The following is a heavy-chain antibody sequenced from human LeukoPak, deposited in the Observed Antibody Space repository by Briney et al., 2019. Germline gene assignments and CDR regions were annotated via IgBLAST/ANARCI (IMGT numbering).Heavy chain of an antibody. J-gene: IGHJ4*02. CDR3: ARLSSGNYYVDY. Sequence: GGSLRLSCAASEFTFSSYGMHCVRQAPGKGLEWVAVISYDGRNKVYADSVKGRFTISRDNSKNTLYLQMNSLRPEDTAVYYCARLSSGNYYVDYWGQGTLVTVSS. V-gene: IGHV3-30*03. CDR2: ISYDGRNK. D-gene: IGHD1-26*01. CDR1: EFTFSSYG.